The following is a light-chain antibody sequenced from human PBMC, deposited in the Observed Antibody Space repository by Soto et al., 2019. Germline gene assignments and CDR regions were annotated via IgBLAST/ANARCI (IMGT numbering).Light chain of an antibody. Sequence: EMLITQSPVTLSLSPGERATLSCRASQSVGRNLTWYQQKTGQAPRLLIYGASNRYTGVPARFSGSGSGTECSLTISRLQSEDFAIYHCQQYGGWPPAFGGGTKVDIK. J-gene: IGKJ4*01. V-gene: IGKV3-15*01. CDR2: GAS. CDR3: QQYGGWPPA. CDR1: QSVGRN.